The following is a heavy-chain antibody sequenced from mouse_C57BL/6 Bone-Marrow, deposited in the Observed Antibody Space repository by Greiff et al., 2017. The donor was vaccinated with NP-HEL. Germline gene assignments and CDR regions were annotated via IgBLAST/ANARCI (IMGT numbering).Heavy chain of an antibody. D-gene: IGHD2-3*01. V-gene: IGHV5-9-1*02. CDR1: GFTFSSYA. Sequence: EVQLVESGEGLVKPGGSLKLSCAASGFTFSSYAMSWVRQTPEKRLEWVAYLSSGGDYIYYADTVKGRFTISRDNARNTLYLQMSSLKSEDTAMYYCTRWLLQGFAYWGQGTLVTVSA. CDR3: TRWLLQGFAY. CDR2: LSSGGDYI. J-gene: IGHJ3*01.